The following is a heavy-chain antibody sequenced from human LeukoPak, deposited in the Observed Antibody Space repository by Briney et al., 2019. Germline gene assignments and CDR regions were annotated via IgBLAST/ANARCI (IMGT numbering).Heavy chain of an antibody. J-gene: IGHJ4*02. CDR3: AREADMVLTGYSYFDY. CDR1: GGSISGHY. D-gene: IGHD3-9*01. Sequence: SETLSLTCTVSGGSISGHYWSWIRQPPGKGLEWIGYIYYSGSTNYNPSLKSRVTISVDTSKNQFSLKVSSVTAADTAVYYCAREADMVLTGYSYFDYWGQGTLVTVSS. V-gene: IGHV4-59*11. CDR2: IYYSGST.